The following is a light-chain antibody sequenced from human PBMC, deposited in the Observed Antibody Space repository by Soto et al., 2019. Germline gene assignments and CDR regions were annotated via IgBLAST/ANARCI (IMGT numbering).Light chain of an antibody. J-gene: IGKJ4*01. CDR1: QDIASY. V-gene: IGKV1-9*01. CDR3: QQLRMYPST. CDR2: AAS. Sequence: IPLTQSPSSLSASVGDSVTITCRASQDIASYLAWYQQKPGEAPKLLIYAASTLSGGVPSRFSGSGSGTDFALTITSLQAEDFATYYCQQLRMYPSTFGGGTKVDI.